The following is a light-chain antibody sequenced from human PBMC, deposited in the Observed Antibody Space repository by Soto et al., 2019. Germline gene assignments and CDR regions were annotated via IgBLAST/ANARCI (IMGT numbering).Light chain of an antibody. CDR1: QSISSW. CDR2: DAS. V-gene: IGKV1-5*01. CDR3: QQYNGT. Sequence: DIQMTQSPSSLSASVGYIVTVTCRASQSISSWLAWYQQKPGKAPKLLIYDASSLESGVPSRFSGSGSGTEFTLTISSLQPDDFATYYCQQYNGTFGQGTKVDIK. J-gene: IGKJ1*01.